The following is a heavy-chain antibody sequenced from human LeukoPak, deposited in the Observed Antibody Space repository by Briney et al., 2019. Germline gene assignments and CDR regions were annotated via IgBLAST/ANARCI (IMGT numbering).Heavy chain of an antibody. D-gene: IGHD1-7*01. V-gene: IGHV3-15*04. CDR2: TVSEIDGGTT. Sequence: GGSLRLSCAASGFTFNYAWMSWVRQVPGKGLEWVGQTVSEIDGGTTDYAAPVKGRFTISRDDSKSTLYLQMNSLKIEDTAVYHCTTDEDWNYARKDVWGQGATVIVSS. CDR3: TTDEDWNYARKDV. J-gene: IGHJ6*02. CDR1: GFTFNYAW.